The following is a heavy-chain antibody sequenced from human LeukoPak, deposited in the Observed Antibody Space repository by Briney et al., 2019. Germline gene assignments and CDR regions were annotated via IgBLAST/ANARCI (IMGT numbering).Heavy chain of an antibody. CDR2: INPNSGGT. Sequence: GASVKVSCKASGYTFTDNYIHWVRQAPGQGLEWMGWINPNSGGTNFAQKFQGRVTMTRDTSISTAYMELSRLRSDDTAVYYCARVSLGGPRRSFDYWGQGSLVTVSS. CDR1: GYTFTDNY. J-gene: IGHJ4*02. D-gene: IGHD3-16*01. V-gene: IGHV1-2*02. CDR3: ARVSLGGPRRSFDY.